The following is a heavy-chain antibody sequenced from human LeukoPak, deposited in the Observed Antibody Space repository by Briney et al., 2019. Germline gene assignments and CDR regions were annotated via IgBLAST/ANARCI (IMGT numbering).Heavy chain of an antibody. Sequence: ASVKVSCKASGYTFTSYAMHWVRQAPGQRLEWMGWINAGNGNTKYSQKFQGRVTITRDTSASTAYMELSSLRSEDTAVYYCARVMGYYYDSSGYDIGYWGQGTLVTVSS. CDR1: GYTFTSYA. J-gene: IGHJ4*02. CDR2: INAGNGNT. D-gene: IGHD3-22*01. V-gene: IGHV1-3*01. CDR3: ARVMGYYYDSSGYDIGY.